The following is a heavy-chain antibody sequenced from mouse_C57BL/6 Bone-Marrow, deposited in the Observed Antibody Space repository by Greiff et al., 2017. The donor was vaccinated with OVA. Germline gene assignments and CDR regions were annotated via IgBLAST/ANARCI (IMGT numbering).Heavy chain of an antibody. CDR2: INPSTGGT. J-gene: IGHJ4*01. CDR3: ARGFGYDYEDAMDY. D-gene: IGHD2-4*01. CDR1: GYSFTGYY. V-gene: IGHV1-42*01. Sequence: VQLQQSGPELVKPGASVKISCKASGYSFTGYYVNWVKQSPEKSLEWIGEINPSTGGTTYNQKFKAKATLTVDKSSSTAYMQLKSLTSEDSAVYYCARGFGYDYEDAMDYWGQGTSVTVSS.